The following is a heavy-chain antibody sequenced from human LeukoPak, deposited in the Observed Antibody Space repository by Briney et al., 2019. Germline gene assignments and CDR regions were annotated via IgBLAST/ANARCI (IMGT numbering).Heavy chain of an antibody. D-gene: IGHD3/OR15-3a*01. V-gene: IGHV3-7*01. CDR1: GFTFNQHS. J-gene: IGHJ6*02. CDR3: ARFGLPYSIDL. CDR2: IRPDGSAV. Sequence: GGSLRLSCIASGFTFNQHSMSWVRQAPVKGLEWVASIRPDGSAVFYVDSVKGRFTFSRDNPKNSLDLQMNSLRAEDTAVYYCARFGLPYSIDLWGQGTMVTVSS.